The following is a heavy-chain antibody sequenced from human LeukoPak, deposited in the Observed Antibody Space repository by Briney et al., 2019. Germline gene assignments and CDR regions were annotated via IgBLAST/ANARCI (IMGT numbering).Heavy chain of an antibody. J-gene: IGHJ4*02. Sequence: GGSLRLSCAVSGITLSNYGMSWVRQAPGKGLEWVAGIGASGGGTNYADSVKGRFTISRDNPTNTLYLQMNSLRAEDTAVYFCAKRGVVIRVILVGFHKEAYYFDSWGQGALVTVSS. CDR3: AKRGVVIRVILVGFHKEAYYFDS. V-gene: IGHV3-23*01. D-gene: IGHD3-22*01. CDR1: GITLSNYG. CDR2: IGASGGGT.